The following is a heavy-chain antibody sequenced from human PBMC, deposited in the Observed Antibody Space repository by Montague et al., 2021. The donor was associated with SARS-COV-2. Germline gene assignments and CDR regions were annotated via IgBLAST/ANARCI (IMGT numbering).Heavy chain of an antibody. CDR1: GFTFSSYS. CDR2: ISRSRSYI. Sequence: SLRLSCAASGFTFSSYSMNWVRQAPGKGLEWVSPISRSRSYIYYADSVKGRFTISRDNAKNSLYLQMNRLRAEDTAVYYCASSRAAGTVYYYYGMDVWGQGTTVTVSS. J-gene: IGHJ6*02. D-gene: IGHD6-13*01. CDR3: ASSRAAGTVYYYYGMDV. V-gene: IGHV3-21*01.